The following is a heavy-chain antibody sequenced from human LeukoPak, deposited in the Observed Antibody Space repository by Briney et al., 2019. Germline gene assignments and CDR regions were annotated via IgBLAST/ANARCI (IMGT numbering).Heavy chain of an antibody. CDR1: GFTFSSYW. J-gene: IGHJ6*02. Sequence: GGSLRLSCAASGFTFSSYWMHWVRQAPGKGLVWVSRINSDGSSTSYADSVKGRFTISRDNAKNTLYLQMNSLRAEDTAVYYCARVGYDYDFWSGHYGYYYYGMGVWGQGTTVTVSS. CDR3: ARVGYDYDFWSGHYGYYYYGMGV. V-gene: IGHV3-74*01. D-gene: IGHD3-3*01. CDR2: INSDGSST.